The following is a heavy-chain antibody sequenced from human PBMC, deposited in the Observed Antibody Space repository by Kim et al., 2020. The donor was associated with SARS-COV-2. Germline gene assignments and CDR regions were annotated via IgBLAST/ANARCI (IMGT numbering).Heavy chain of an antibody. CDR1: GFTFSRFA. D-gene: IGHD1-26*01. Sequence: GGSLRLSCATSGFTFSRFAMNWFRQAPGKGLEWVSAIGGSGGTTYYAESVKDRFTISRDNSKNTVFLQMRSLRVEDTAVYYCAKVDSGGYVGTYAFDIWG. V-gene: IGHV3-23*01. CDR2: IGGSGGTT. J-gene: IGHJ3*02. CDR3: AKVDSGGYVGTYAFDI.